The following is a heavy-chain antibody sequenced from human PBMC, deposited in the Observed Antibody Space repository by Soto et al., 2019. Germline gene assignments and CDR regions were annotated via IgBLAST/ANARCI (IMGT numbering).Heavy chain of an antibody. V-gene: IGHV1-2*04. D-gene: IGHD2-21*02. J-gene: IGHJ6*02. Sequence: ASVKVSCKASGYTFTGYYMHWVRQAPGQGLEWMGWINPNSGGTNYAQKFQGWVTMTRDTSISTAYMELSRLRSDDTAVYYCARAYCGGDCYSGYYGMDVWGQGTTVTVSS. CDR2: INPNSGGT. CDR1: GYTFTGYY. CDR3: ARAYCGGDCYSGYYGMDV.